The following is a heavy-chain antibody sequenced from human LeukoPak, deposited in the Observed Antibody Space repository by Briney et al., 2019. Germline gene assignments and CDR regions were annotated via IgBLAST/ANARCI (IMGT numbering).Heavy chain of an antibody. CDR2: ISGTGDST. CDR3: ARVEASGYDYGAFDY. V-gene: IGHV3-23*01. D-gene: IGHD5-12*01. Sequence: GGSLRLSCAASGFTFSSYAMSWVRQAPGKGLEWVSTISGTGDSTYYADSVKGRFTISRDNAKNSLYLQMNSLRAEDTAVYYCARVEASGYDYGAFDYWGQGTLVTVSS. J-gene: IGHJ4*02. CDR1: GFTFSSYA.